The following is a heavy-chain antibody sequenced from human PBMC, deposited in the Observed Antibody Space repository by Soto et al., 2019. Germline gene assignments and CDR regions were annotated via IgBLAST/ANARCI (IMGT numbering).Heavy chain of an antibody. D-gene: IGHD3-9*01. V-gene: IGHV1-18*01. J-gene: IGHJ5*02. Sequence: ASVKVSCKASGYTFTSYGISWVRQAPGQGLEWMGWISANNGNTNYAQKLQGRVTMTTDTSTSTAYMELRSLRSDDTAVYYCARDLSRYFDWLSPNNWFDPWGQGTLVTVSS. CDR1: GYTFTSYG. CDR3: ARDLSRYFDWLSPNNWFDP. CDR2: ISANNGNT.